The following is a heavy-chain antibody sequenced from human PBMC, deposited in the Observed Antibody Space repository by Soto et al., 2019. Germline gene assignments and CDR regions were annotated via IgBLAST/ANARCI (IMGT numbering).Heavy chain of an antibody. D-gene: IGHD1-7*01. CDR1: GFTFSNFG. Sequence: QVQLVESGGGVVQPGRSLRLSCATCGFTFSNFGMHWIRQAPGKGLQWVALIWYDGSNKFYVDSVRDRFTISRDNSKDTLYLQMNSLRVEDTAVYYCARVPLNGTRGFDFWGHGTLVTVSS. CDR3: ARVPLNGTRGFDF. V-gene: IGHV3-33*01. CDR2: IWYDGSNK. J-gene: IGHJ4*01.